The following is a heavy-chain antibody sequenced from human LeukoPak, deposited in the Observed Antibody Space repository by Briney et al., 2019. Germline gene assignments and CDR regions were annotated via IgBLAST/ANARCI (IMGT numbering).Heavy chain of an antibody. V-gene: IGHV5-51*01. CDR3: ARHATMGTMVRGVIPNYYMDV. CDR1: GYSFTSYW. CDR2: IYPGDFDT. Sequence: GVSLKISCNGSGYSFTSYWIGWVRQVPGKGLEWMGTIYPGDFDTRYSPSFQGQVTISADKSISTAYLQWSSLQASDTAMYYCARHATMGTMVRGVIPNYYMDVWGKGTTVTISS. J-gene: IGHJ6*03. D-gene: IGHD3-10*01.